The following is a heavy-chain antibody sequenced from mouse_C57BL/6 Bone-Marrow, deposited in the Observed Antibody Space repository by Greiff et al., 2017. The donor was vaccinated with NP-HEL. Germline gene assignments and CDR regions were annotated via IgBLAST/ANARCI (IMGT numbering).Heavy chain of an antibody. CDR1: GYTFTSYW. CDR3: ARWRYYGSSSYWYFDV. CDR2: IHPNSGST. D-gene: IGHD1-1*01. J-gene: IGHJ1*03. V-gene: IGHV1-64*01. Sequence: VQLQQPGAELVKPGASVKLSCKASGYTFTSYWMHWVKQRPGQGLEWIGMIHPNSGSTNYNEKFKSKATLTVDKSSSTAYMQLSSLTSEDSAVYYCARWRYYGSSSYWYFDVWGTGTTVTVSS.